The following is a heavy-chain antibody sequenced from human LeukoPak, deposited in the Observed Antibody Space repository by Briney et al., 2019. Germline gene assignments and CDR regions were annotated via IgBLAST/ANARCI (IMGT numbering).Heavy chain of an antibody. CDR2: IYHSGST. CDR3: ARAVRGNAFDI. D-gene: IGHD3-10*02. CDR1: GGSISSSNW. V-gene: IGHV4-4*02. Sequence: SETLSLTCAVSGGSISSSNWWSWVRQPPGKGLEWIGEIYHSGSTNYNPSLKSRVTISVDTSKNQFSLKLSSVTAADTAVYYCARAVRGNAFDIWGQGTMVTVSS. J-gene: IGHJ3*02.